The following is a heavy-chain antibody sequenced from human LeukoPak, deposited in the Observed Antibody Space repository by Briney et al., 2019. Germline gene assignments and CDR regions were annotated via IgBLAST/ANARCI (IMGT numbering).Heavy chain of an antibody. D-gene: IGHD2-15*01. CDR3: ARVWPSDIVVVVANYAFDI. CDR2: ISAYNGNT. CDR1: GFTFTSYG. J-gene: IGHJ3*02. V-gene: IGHV1-18*01. Sequence: ASVKVSCKASGFTFTSYGINWVRQAPGQGLERMGWISAYNGNTNYAQKLQGRVTMTTDTSTSTAYMELRSLRSDDTAVYYCARVWPSDIVVVVANYAFDIWGQGTMVTVSS.